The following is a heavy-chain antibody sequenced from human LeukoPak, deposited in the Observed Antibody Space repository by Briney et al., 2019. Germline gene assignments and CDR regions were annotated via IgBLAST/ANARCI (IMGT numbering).Heavy chain of an antibody. CDR3: ASEYYYDSSGYYRPDYYYGMDV. V-gene: IGHV1-69*13. J-gene: IGHJ6*02. D-gene: IGHD3-22*01. CDR1: GGTFSSYA. CDR2: IIPIFGTA. Sequence: SVKVSCKASGGTFSSYAIRWVRQAPGQGLEWMGGIIPIFGTANYAQKFQGRVTITADESTSTAYMELSSLRSEDTAVYYCASEYYYDSSGYYRPDYYYGMDVWGQGTTVTVSS.